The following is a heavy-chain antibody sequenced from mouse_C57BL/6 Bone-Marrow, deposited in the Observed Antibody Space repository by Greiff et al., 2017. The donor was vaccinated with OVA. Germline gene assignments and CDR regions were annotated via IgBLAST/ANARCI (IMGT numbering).Heavy chain of an antibody. D-gene: IGHD1-1*01. J-gene: IGHJ1*03. Sequence: VKLQESGPELVKPGASVKISCKASGYAFSSSWMNWVKQRPGKGLEWIGRIYPGDGDTNYNGKFKGKATLTADKSSSTAYMQLSSLTSEDSAVYFCARKLYYYGSSYFDVWGTGTTVTVSS. CDR1: GYAFSSSW. CDR2: IYPGDGDT. V-gene: IGHV1-82*01. CDR3: ARKLYYYGSSYFDV.